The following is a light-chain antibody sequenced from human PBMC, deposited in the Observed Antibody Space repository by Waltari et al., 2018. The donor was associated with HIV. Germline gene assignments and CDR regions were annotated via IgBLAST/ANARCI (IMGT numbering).Light chain of an antibody. CDR1: QSIRGIF. Sequence: ETVLTQSPGTLSLSPGAGATLSCRASQSIRGIFLAWYQQKPGQAPRLLIDGASNRATGISDRFTGSGSGTDFTLTITRLEPEDSAVYYCQQYYKTPPTFGGGTKVEIK. J-gene: IGKJ4*01. V-gene: IGKV3-20*01. CDR3: QQYYKTPPT. CDR2: GAS.